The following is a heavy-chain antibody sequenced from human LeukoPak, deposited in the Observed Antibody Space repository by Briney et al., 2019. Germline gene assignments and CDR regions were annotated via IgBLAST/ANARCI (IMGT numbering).Heavy chain of an antibody. J-gene: IGHJ5*02. Sequence: ASVKVSCKASGYTFTGYYIHWVRQAPGQGLEWMGRINPNSGATNYAQKFQGRVTMTRDTSISTAYMELSRLTSDDTAVYFCARDRGCSSTTCYTGGDWFDPWGQGTLVTVSS. V-gene: IGHV1-2*06. D-gene: IGHD2-2*02. CDR3: ARDRGCSSTTCYTGGDWFDP. CDR2: INPNSGAT. CDR1: GYTFTGYY.